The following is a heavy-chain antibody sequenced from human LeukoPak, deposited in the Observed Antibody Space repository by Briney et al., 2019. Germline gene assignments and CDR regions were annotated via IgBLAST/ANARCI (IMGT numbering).Heavy chain of an antibody. Sequence: SVKVSCKASGGTFSSYAISWVRQAPGQGLEWMGGIIPILGTANYAQKFQGRVTITADESTSTAYMELSSLRSEDTAVYYCASRYYDSSGYSSRPFDYFDYWGQGTLVTVSS. CDR1: GGTFSSYA. V-gene: IGHV1-69*13. D-gene: IGHD3-22*01. CDR3: ASRYYDSSGYSSRPFDYFDY. CDR2: IIPILGTA. J-gene: IGHJ4*02.